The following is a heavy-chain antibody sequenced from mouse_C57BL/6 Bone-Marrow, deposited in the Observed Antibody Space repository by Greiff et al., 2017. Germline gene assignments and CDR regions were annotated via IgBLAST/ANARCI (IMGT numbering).Heavy chain of an antibody. V-gene: IGHV1-64*01. D-gene: IGHD2-4*01. Sequence: QVQLQQPGAELVKPGASVKLSCKASGYTFTSYWMHWVKQRPGQGLEWIGMIHPNSGSTNYNEKFKSKATLTVDKSSSTADMQLSSLTSADSAVYYCARKRLRRYYAMDYWGQGTSVTVSS. CDR3: ARKRLRRYYAMDY. CDR2: IHPNSGST. CDR1: GYTFTSYW. J-gene: IGHJ4*01.